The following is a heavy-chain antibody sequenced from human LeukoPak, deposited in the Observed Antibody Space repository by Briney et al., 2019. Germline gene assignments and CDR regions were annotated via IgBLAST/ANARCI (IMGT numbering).Heavy chain of an antibody. D-gene: IGHD6-19*01. J-gene: IGHJ3*02. V-gene: IGHV4-59*08. CDR1: GGSISSYY. Sequence: PSETLSLTCTVSGGSISSYYWTWIRQPPGKGLEWIGYIYYTGSTDSLPSLKSRVTISVDTAKNQFSLKLNSVTAADTAVYYCARSVAGTGAYAFDIWGQGTLVTVSS. CDR3: ARSVAGTGAYAFDI. CDR2: IYYTGST.